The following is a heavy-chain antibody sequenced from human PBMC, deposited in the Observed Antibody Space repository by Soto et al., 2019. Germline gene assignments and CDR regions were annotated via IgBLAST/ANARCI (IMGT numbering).Heavy chain of an antibody. V-gene: IGHV3-30*18. D-gene: IGHD1-26*01. Sequence: GGSLRLSCAASGFTFSSYGMHWVRQAPGKGLEWVAVISYDGSNKYYADSVKGRFTISRDNSKNTLYLQMNSLRAEDTAVYYCAKDIVGATYYYYYGMDVWGQGTTVTVSS. CDR3: AKDIVGATYYYYYGMDV. CDR1: GFTFSSYG. J-gene: IGHJ6*02. CDR2: ISYDGSNK.